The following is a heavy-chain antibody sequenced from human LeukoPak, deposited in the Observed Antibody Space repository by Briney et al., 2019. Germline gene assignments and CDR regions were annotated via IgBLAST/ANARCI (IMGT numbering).Heavy chain of an antibody. CDR1: GGSINYSSYF. D-gene: IGHD6-6*01. CDR2: IYYSGST. V-gene: IGHV4-39*01. Sequence: PSETLYLTCVVSGGSINYSSYFWGWIRQPPGKGLEWIGGIYYSGSTYYNPSLKSRVTISVDTSKKQFSLKLTSVTAADMAVYYCARQAEGVYSSSDYWGQGTLVTVSS. J-gene: IGHJ4*02. CDR3: ARQAEGVYSSSDY.